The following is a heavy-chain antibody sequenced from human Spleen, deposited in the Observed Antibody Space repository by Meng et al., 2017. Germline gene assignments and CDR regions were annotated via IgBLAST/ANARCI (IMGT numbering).Heavy chain of an antibody. D-gene: IGHD4-11*01. CDR3: ARGPTTVAHDFDY. V-gene: IGHV4-34*01. CDR1: GGSFSDYY. CDR2: INHSGST. Sequence: QVRLQQWGAGLLKPSGTLSLTCVVSGGSFSDYYWSWIRQPPGKGLEWIGEINHSGSTNYNPSLESRATISVDTSQNNLSLKLSSVTAADSAVYYCARGPTTVAHDFDYWGQGTLVTVSS. J-gene: IGHJ4*02.